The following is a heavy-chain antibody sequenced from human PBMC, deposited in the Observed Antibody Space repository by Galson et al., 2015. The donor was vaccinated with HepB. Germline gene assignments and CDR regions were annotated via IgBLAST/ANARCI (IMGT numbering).Heavy chain of an antibody. CDR3: AGRGSPYYFDY. CDR2: ISGSGGSS. D-gene: IGHD1-26*01. Sequence: SLRLSCAASGFTFSNYGMSWVRQAPGKGLEWVSTISGSGGSSYYADSVKGRFTISRDNSKSTLYLQMSSLRAEDTAVYYCAGRGSPYYFDYWGQGTLVTVSS. J-gene: IGHJ4*02. CDR1: GFTFSNYG. V-gene: IGHV3-23*01.